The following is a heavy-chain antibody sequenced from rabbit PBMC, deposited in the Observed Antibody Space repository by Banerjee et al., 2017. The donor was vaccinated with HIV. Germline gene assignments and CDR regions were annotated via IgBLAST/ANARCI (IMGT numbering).Heavy chain of an antibody. CDR2: IGVGGGST. Sequence: QEQLEESGGDLVKPEGSLTLTCTASGFSFSNKYVMCWVRQAPGKGLEWIACIGVGGGSTSYASWAKGRFTISRTSSTTVTVQMTSLTAADTATYFCARGAGSGGGRITFDLWGQGTLVTVS. D-gene: IGHD4-2*01. CDR3: ARGAGSGGGRITFDL. J-gene: IGHJ4*01. CDR1: GFSFSNKYV. V-gene: IGHV1S45*01.